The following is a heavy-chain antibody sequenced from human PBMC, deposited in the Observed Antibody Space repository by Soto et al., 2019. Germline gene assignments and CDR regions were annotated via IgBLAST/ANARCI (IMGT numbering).Heavy chain of an antibody. D-gene: IGHD3-9*01. CDR1: GFTFSSYA. CDR3: ANLPTQLVYYDILTGFDY. V-gene: IGHV3-23*01. Sequence: HPGGSLRLSCAASGFTFSSYAMSWVRQAPGKGLEWVSAISGSGGSTYYADSVKGRFTISRDNSKNTLYLQMNSLRAEDTAVYYCANLPTQLVYYDILTGFDYWGQGTLVTVSS. CDR2: ISGSGGST. J-gene: IGHJ4*02.